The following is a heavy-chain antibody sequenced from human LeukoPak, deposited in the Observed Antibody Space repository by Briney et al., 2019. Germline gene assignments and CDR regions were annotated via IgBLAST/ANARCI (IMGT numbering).Heavy chain of an antibody. Sequence: GGSLRLSCAASGFTFSSYAMSWVRQAPGKGLEWVSAISDSGGSTYYADSVKGRFTISRDNSKNTLYLQMNSLGAEDTAVYYCAKLRYYYDSSGYSDYWGQGTLVTVSS. CDR2: ISDSGGST. CDR1: GFTFSSYA. CDR3: AKLRYYYDSSGYSDY. D-gene: IGHD3-22*01. V-gene: IGHV3-23*01. J-gene: IGHJ4*02.